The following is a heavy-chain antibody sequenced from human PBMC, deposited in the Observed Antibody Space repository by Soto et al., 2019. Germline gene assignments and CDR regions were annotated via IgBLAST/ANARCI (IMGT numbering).Heavy chain of an antibody. D-gene: IGHD3-16*02. CDR1: GFTFSSYA. CDR2: ISGSGGST. J-gene: IGHJ6*03. Sequence: GGSLRLSCAASGFTFSSYAMSWVRQAPGKGLEWVSAISGSGGSTYYADSVKGRFTISRDNSKNTLYLQMNSLRAEDTAVYYCAKGSRSYRYYYYYYMDVWGKGTTVTVSS. CDR3: AKGSRSYRYYYYYYMDV. V-gene: IGHV3-23*01.